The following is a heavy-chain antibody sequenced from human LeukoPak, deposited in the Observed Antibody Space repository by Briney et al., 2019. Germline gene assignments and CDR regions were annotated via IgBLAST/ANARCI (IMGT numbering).Heavy chain of an antibody. J-gene: IGHJ4*02. D-gene: IGHD3-9*01. CDR1: GFTFSSYD. V-gene: IGHV3-23*01. CDR2: ISGGGGST. Sequence: GGSLRLSCAASGFTFSSYDMNWVRQAPGKGLEWVSAISGGGGSTYYADSVKGRFTISRDNSKTTLYLQISRLRAEDTAVYYCVKRWDDILSGFDYWGQGTLVTVSS. CDR3: VKRWDDILSGFDY.